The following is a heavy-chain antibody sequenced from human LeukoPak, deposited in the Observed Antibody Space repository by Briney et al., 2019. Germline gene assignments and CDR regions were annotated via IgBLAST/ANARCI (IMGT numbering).Heavy chain of an antibody. CDR2: IYYSGST. D-gene: IGHD3-22*01. CDR3: ARGADSSGYYSSWYFDL. Sequence: PSETLSLTCTVSGGSISSYYWSWIRQPPGKGLEGIGYIYYSGSTNYNPSLKSRVTISVDTSKNQFSLKLSSVTAADTAVYYCARGADSSGYYSSWYFDLWGRGTLVTVSS. CDR1: GGSISSYY. J-gene: IGHJ2*01. V-gene: IGHV4-59*01.